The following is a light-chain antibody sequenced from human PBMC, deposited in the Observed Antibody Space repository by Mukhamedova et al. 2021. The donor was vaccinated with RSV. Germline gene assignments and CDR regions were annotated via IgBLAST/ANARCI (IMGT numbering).Light chain of an antibody. V-gene: IGKV1-12*01. Sequence: WYQRRVHGKAPRLLIYSASSLQSGVPSRFSGSGSGTDFTLTISSLQPEDFAIYFCQQATSFPPFTFGPGTTVDIK. CDR3: QQATSFPPFT. J-gene: IGKJ3*01. CDR2: SAS.